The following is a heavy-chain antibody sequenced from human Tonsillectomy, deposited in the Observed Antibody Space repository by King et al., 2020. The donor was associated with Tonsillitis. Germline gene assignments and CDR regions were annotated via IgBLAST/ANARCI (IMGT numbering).Heavy chain of an antibody. D-gene: IGHD3-22*01. V-gene: IGHV4-59*08. J-gene: IGHJ4*02. CDR2: IYYSGST. CDR3: ARRSYYDSSGYYFDY. Sequence: QVQLQESGPGLVKPSETLSLTCTVSGGSISSYYWSWVRQPPGKGLEWVGYIYYSGSTNYNPSLKSRVTISVDTYKTQFSLKLSSVTAADTAVYYCARRSYYDSSGYYFDYWGQGTLVTVSS. CDR1: GGSISSYY.